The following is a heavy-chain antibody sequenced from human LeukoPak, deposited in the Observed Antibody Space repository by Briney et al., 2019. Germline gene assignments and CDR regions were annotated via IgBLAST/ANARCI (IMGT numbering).Heavy chain of an antibody. J-gene: IGHJ4*02. CDR2: IIPIFGTA. CDR3: ARSGQRVPSLDY. D-gene: IGHD6-6*01. CDR1: GGTFSSYA. Sequence: ASVKVSCKASGGTFSSYAISWVRQAPGQGLEWMGGIIPIFGTANYAQKFQGRVTITADESTSTAYMELSSLRTEDTAVYYRARSGQRVPSLDYWGQGTLVTVSS. V-gene: IGHV1-69*13.